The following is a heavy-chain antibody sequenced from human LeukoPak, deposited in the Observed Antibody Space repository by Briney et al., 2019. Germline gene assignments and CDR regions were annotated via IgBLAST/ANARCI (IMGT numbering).Heavy chain of an antibody. CDR1: GGSISSGDYY. V-gene: IGHV4-30-4*08. D-gene: IGHD6-25*01. CDR3: ARGRRRDWFDP. Sequence: SETLSPTCTVSGGSISSGDYYWSWIRQPPGKGLEWIGYIYYSGSTYYNPSLKSRFTISVDTSKNQFSLKLSSVTAADTAVYYCARGRRRDWFDPWGQGTLVTVSS. J-gene: IGHJ5*02. CDR2: IYYSGST.